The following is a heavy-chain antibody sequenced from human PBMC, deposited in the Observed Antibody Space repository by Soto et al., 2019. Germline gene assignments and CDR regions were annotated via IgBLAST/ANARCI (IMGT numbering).Heavy chain of an antibody. Sequence: GGSLRLSCAASGFTFSSYGMRWVRQAPGKGLEWVAIIWYDGSNKYYTDSVKGRFTISRDNSKNTLYLQMNSLRAEDTAVYYCARDSCGGDCYPDYWGQGTLVTVSS. D-gene: IGHD2-21*02. CDR3: ARDSCGGDCYPDY. J-gene: IGHJ4*02. V-gene: IGHV3-33*01. CDR2: IWYDGSNK. CDR1: GFTFSSYG.